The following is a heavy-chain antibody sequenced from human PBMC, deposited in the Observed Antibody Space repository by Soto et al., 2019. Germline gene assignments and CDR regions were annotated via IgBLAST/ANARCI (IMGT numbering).Heavy chain of an antibody. Sequence: GGSLRLSCAASGFTFSSYAMHWVRQAPGKGLEWVAVISYDGSNKYYADSVKGRFTISRDNSKNTLYLQMNSLRAEDTAVYYCARAMGYCSGGSCYSDNILFDYWGQGTLVTVSS. V-gene: IGHV3-30-3*01. CDR1: GFTFSSYA. D-gene: IGHD2-15*01. CDR2: ISYDGSNK. J-gene: IGHJ4*02. CDR3: ARAMGYCSGGSCYSDNILFDY.